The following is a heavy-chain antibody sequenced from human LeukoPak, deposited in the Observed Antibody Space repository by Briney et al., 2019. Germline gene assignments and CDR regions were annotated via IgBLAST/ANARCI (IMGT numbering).Heavy chain of an antibody. Sequence: SVKVSCKASGGTFSSYAISWVRQAPGQGLEWIGRIIPIFGIANYAQKFQGRVTITADKSTSTAYMELSSLRSEDTAVYYCAREARYYDFWSGPNWFDPWGQGTLVTVSS. V-gene: IGHV1-69*04. D-gene: IGHD3-3*01. J-gene: IGHJ5*02. CDR1: GGTFSSYA. CDR2: IIPIFGIA. CDR3: AREARYYDFWSGPNWFDP.